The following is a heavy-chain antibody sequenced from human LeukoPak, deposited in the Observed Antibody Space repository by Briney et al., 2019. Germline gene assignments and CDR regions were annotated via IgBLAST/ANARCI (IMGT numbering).Heavy chain of an antibody. J-gene: IGHJ4*02. V-gene: IGHV3-30*18. CDR3: AKPQYALYDFWSGYYNTWFDY. D-gene: IGHD3-3*01. Sequence: GRSLRLSCAASGFTFSSYGMHWVRQAPGKGLERVAVISYDGSNKYYADSVKGRFTISRDDSKNTLYLQMNSLRAEDTAVYYCAKPQYALYDFWSGYYNTWFDYWGQGTLVTVSS. CDR2: ISYDGSNK. CDR1: GFTFSSYG.